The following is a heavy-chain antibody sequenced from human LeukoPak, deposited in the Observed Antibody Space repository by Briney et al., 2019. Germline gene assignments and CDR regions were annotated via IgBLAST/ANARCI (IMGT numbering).Heavy chain of an antibody. CDR1: GYTFASYW. V-gene: IGHV5-51*01. J-gene: IGHJ5*02. Sequence: GESLKISCKGSGYTFASYWIGWVRHMPGKGLEWMGVIYPGDSDTRYSPSLQGQVTISGDKSISTAYLQWSSLKASDTAMYYCASGYSSSWDNWFDPWGQGTLVTVSS. D-gene: IGHD6-13*01. CDR3: ASGYSSSWDNWFDP. CDR2: IYPGDSDT.